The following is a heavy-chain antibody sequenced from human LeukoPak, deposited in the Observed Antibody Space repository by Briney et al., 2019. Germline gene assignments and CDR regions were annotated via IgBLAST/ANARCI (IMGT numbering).Heavy chain of an antibody. D-gene: IGHD3-10*01. Sequence: PSETLSLTCAVYGGSFSGYYWSWIRQPPGKGLEWIGEINHSGSTNYNPSLKSRVTMSVDTSKNQFSLKLSSVTAADTAVYYCARGTHKYGSGSYNYYYYMDVWGKGTTVTISS. V-gene: IGHV4-34*01. CDR2: INHSGST. CDR1: GGSFSGYY. J-gene: IGHJ6*03. CDR3: ARGTHKYGSGSYNYYYYMDV.